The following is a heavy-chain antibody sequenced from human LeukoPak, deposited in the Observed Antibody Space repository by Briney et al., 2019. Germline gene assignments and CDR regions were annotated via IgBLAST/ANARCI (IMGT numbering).Heavy chain of an antibody. D-gene: IGHD3-10*01. V-gene: IGHV1-58*02. Sequence: GTSVKVSCKASGFTFTSSAMQWVRQARGQRLEWIGWIVVGSGNTNYAQKFQERVTITRDMSTSTAYMELSSLRSEDTAVYYCAAKDPRHYGQQAFDIWGQGTMVTVSS. CDR1: GFTFTSSA. J-gene: IGHJ3*02. CDR3: AAKDPRHYGQQAFDI. CDR2: IVVGSGNT.